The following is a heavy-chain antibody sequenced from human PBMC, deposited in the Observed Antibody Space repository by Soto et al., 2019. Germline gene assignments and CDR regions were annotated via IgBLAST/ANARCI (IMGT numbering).Heavy chain of an antibody. V-gene: IGHV4-59*01. CDR3: ARGRHWLDY. CDR1: GGSFSSYY. CDR2: IYYSGST. J-gene: IGHJ4*02. D-gene: IGHD6-19*01. Sequence: PSETLSLTCAVYGGSFSSYYWSWIRQPPGKGLEWIGYIYYSGSTNYNPSLMSRVTISVDTSKSHFSLKLSSVTAADTAVYYCARGRHWLDYWGQGTLVTVSS.